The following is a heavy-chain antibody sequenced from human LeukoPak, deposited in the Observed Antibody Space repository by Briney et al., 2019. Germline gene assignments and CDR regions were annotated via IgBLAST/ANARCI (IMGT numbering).Heavy chain of an antibody. Sequence: ASVKVSCKASGYTFTSYAMHWVRQAPGQGLEWMGWINAGNGNTKYSQKFQGRVTITRDTSTSTAYMELSSLRSEDTAVYYCARESNWSAQDYWGQGTLVTVSS. CDR1: GYTFTSYA. CDR3: ARESNWSAQDY. CDR2: INAGNGNT. D-gene: IGHD6-13*01. J-gene: IGHJ4*02. V-gene: IGHV1-3*01.